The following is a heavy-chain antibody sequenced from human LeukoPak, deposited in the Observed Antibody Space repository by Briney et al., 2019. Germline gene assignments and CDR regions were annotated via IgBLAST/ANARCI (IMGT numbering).Heavy chain of an antibody. CDR3: ARHRVASAYSSFDY. D-gene: IGHD2-15*01. V-gene: IGHV4-39*01. J-gene: IGHJ4*02. CDR1: GASISSTGYC. Sequence: SETLSLTCTVSGASISSTGYCWGWIRQSPGKRLEWIGSLFNSGVTYYSPSLKSRVSTSVDTSNNHFSLRLTSLTAADTAIYYCARHRVASAYSSFDYWGQGTLVTVSS. CDR2: LFNSGVT.